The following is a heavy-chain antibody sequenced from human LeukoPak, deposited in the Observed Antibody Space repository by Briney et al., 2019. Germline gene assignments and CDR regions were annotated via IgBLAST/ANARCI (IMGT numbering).Heavy chain of an antibody. V-gene: IGHV3-21*01. CDR2: INSYSSDI. CDR1: GFTFSSYS. CDR3: ARKRSPGAFDI. J-gene: IGHJ3*02. Sequence: PGGSLRLSCATSGFTFSSYSVTWVRQAPGKGLDWVSSINSYSSDIYYADSVKGRSTISRDNAKNSLYLQMNSLRAEDTAVYYCARKRSPGAFDIWGQGTMVTVSS.